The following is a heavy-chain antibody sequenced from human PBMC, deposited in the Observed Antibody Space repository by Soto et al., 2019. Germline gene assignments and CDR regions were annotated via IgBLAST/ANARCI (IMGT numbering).Heavy chain of an antibody. D-gene: IGHD3-22*01. J-gene: IGHJ4*02. Sequence: EVQLLESGGGLVQPGGSLRLSCAASGFTFSSYAMSWVRQAPGKGLEWVSVITGSGGSTYYADSVKGRLTISRDNSEETLYQQMNSLRAEDTAVYYCAKVDDSSGHYYASFDYWGQGTLVTVSS. V-gene: IGHV3-23*01. CDR3: AKVDDSSGHYYASFDY. CDR2: ITGSGGST. CDR1: GFTFSSYA.